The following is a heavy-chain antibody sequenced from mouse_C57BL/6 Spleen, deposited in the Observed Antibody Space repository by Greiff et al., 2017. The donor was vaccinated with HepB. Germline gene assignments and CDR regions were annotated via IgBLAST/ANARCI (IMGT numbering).Heavy chain of an antibody. CDR3: ARDYYGSSHYAMDY. Sequence: EVKLQESGPGLVKPSQSLSLTCSVTGYSITSGYYWNWIRQFPGNKLEWMGYISYDGSNNYNPSLKNRISVTRDTSKNQFFLKLNSVTTEDTATYYCARDYYGSSHYAMDYWGQGTSVTVSS. CDR1: GYSITSGYY. D-gene: IGHD1-1*01. J-gene: IGHJ4*01. V-gene: IGHV3-6*01. CDR2: ISYDGSN.